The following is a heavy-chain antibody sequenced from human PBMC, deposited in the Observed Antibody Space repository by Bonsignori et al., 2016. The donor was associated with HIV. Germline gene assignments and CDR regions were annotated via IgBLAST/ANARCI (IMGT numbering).Heavy chain of an antibody. J-gene: IGHJ2*01. V-gene: IGHV1-69*10. CDR3: ARVYGDPSYWYFDL. CDR2: IIPILGIA. Sequence: WVRQAPGQGLEWMGGIIPILGIANYAQKFQGRVTITADESTSTAYMELSSPRSEDTAVYYCARVYGDPSYWYFDLWGRGTLVTVSS. D-gene: IGHD4-17*01.